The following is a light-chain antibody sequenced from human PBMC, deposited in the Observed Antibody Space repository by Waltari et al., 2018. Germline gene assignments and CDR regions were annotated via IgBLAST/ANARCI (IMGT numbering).Light chain of an antibody. V-gene: IGLV1-40*01. Sequence: QSVLTQPPPVSGAPGQRVSISCTGTGSNLGAGSDVPWYQQLPGKAPKLLIYGTSTRPPGVPDRFFGSQSGTSASLAITGLQAEDEADYYCQSYDTSLSVVFGGGTKLTVL. CDR1: GSNLGAGSD. J-gene: IGLJ2*01. CDR3: QSYDTSLSVV. CDR2: GTS.